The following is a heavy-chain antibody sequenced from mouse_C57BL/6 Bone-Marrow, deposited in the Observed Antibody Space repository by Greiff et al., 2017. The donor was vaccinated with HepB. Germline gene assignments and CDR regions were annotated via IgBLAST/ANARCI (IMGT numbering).Heavy chain of an antibody. CDR3: AGFRRQLRLRRYYFDY. CDR2: IYPGSGST. J-gene: IGHJ2*01. Sequence: QVQLQQPGAELVKPGASVKMSCKASGYTFTSYWITWVKQRPGQGLEWIGDIYPGSGSTNYNEKFKSKATLTVDTSSSTAYMQLSSLTSEDSAVYYCAGFRRQLRLRRYYFDYWGQGTTLTVSS. V-gene: IGHV1-55*01. D-gene: IGHD3-2*02. CDR1: GYTFTSYW.